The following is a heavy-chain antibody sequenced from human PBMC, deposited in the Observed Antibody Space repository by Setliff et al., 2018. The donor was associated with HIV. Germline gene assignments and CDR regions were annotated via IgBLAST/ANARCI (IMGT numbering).Heavy chain of an antibody. CDR3: ARVYCSTRSCVDEWYFDY. CDR2: INPSGGST. V-gene: IGHV1-46*01. Sequence: ASVKVSCKASGYTFSSYYMHWVRQAPGQGLEWMGIINPSGGSTAYPQKFQGRVTMTRDTSTSTAYMELNSLRSEDTAIYYCARVYCSTRSCVDEWYFDYWGQGTLVTVSS. J-gene: IGHJ4*02. D-gene: IGHD2-2*01. CDR1: GYTFSSYY.